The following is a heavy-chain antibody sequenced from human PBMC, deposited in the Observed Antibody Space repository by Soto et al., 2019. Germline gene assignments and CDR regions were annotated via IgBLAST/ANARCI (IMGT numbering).Heavy chain of an antibody. V-gene: IGHV4-39*01. CDR2: IYYSGDT. CDR3: ARPLYFYGSGSYPWFDP. D-gene: IGHD3-10*01. CDR1: GGSISGSNYY. Sequence: QLQLQESGPILVKPSETLSLTCTVSGGSISGSNYYWGWIRQPPGKGLEWIATIYYSGDTYYNPSLKSRVPISVDTSKNQFSLKLCSVTAADTAVYYCARPLYFYGSGSYPWFDPWGQGTLVTVSS. J-gene: IGHJ5*02.